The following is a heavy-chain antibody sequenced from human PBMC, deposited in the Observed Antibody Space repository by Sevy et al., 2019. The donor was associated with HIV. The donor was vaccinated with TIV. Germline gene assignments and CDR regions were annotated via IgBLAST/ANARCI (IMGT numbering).Heavy chain of an antibody. J-gene: IGHJ6*02. CDR3: ARAYCSSTSCYSNPNYYYYGMDV. D-gene: IGHD2-2*01. CDR2: IYYSGST. Sequence: SETLSLTCTVSGGSISSYYWSWIRQPPGKGLEWIGYIYYSGSTNYNPSLKSRVTISVDTSKNQFSLKVSHVTAADTAVYYCARAYCSSTSCYSNPNYYYYGMDVWGQGTTVTVSS. V-gene: IGHV4-59*01. CDR1: GGSISSYY.